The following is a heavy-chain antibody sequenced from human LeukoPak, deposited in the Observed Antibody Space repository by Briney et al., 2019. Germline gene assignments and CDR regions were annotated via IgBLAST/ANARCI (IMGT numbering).Heavy chain of an antibody. CDR1: GFTFSSYS. CDR3: ARDDLYYYGSGSYYQPDY. CDR2: ISSSSSYI. D-gene: IGHD3-10*01. Sequence: PGGSLRLSCAASGFTFSSYSMNWLRQAPGKGLEWVSSISSSSSYIYYADSVKGRFTISRDNAKNSLYLQMNSLRAEDTAVYYCARDDLYYYGSGSYYQPDYWGQGTLVTVSS. J-gene: IGHJ4*02. V-gene: IGHV3-21*01.